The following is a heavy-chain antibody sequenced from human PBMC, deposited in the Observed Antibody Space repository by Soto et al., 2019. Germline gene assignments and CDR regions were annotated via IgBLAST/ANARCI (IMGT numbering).Heavy chain of an antibody. V-gene: IGHV4-30-4*01. Sequence: QVQLQESGPGLVKPSQTLSLTCTVSGGSISSGDYYWSWIRQPPGKGLEWIGYIYYSGSTYYNPSLQSRVTISVDTYKNQFSLKLSSVTAADTAVYYCARVGDMYYYDSSGYSFFDYWGQGTLVTVSS. CDR2: IYYSGST. J-gene: IGHJ4*02. CDR1: GGSISSGDYY. D-gene: IGHD3-22*01. CDR3: ARVGDMYYYDSSGYSFFDY.